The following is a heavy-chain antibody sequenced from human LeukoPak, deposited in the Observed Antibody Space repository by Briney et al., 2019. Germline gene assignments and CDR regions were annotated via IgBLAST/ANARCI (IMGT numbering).Heavy chain of an antibody. J-gene: IGHJ5*02. CDR3: ARARDGHINNWFDP. D-gene: IGHD5-24*01. CDR1: GGSINSYY. V-gene: IGHV4-59*01. CDR2: IYYSGST. Sequence: SETLSLTCTVSGGSINSYYWSWIREPPGKGLEWIGYIYYSGSTNYNPSLKSRVTISVDTSKNQFSLKMSSVTAADTAVYYCARARDGHINNWFDPWGQGTLVTVSS.